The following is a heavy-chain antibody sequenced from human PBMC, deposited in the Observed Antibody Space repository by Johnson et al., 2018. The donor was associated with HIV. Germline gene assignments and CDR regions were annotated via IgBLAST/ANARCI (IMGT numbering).Heavy chain of an antibody. D-gene: IGHD2-15*01. CDR2: ISYDGSNK. CDR1: GFTFSSYG. Sequence: QVQLVESGGGVVQPGGSLRLSCAASGFTFSSYGMHWVRQAPGKGLEWVAVISYDGSNKYYADSVQGRFSISRDNSKNTLYLQMNSMRAEDTAVYYCARVRCSGGTCDRWALGWAFDIWGQGTMVTVSS. V-gene: IGHV3-33*05. CDR3: ARVRCSGGTCDRWALGWAFDI. J-gene: IGHJ3*02.